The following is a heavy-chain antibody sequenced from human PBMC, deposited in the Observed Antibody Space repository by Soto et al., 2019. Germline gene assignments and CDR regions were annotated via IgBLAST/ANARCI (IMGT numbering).Heavy chain of an antibody. CDR2: IWSDGSNK. CDR1: GFTFSSYG. D-gene: IGHD3-22*01. V-gene: IGHV3-33*01. CDR3: ARYYYDSSGYYPL. J-gene: IGHJ4*02. Sequence: GGSLRISCAASGFTFSSYGMHWVRQAPGKGLEWVAVIWSDGSNKYYADSVKGRFTISRDNSKNTLYLQMNSLRAEDTAVYYCARYYYDSSGYYPLWGQGTLVTVSS.